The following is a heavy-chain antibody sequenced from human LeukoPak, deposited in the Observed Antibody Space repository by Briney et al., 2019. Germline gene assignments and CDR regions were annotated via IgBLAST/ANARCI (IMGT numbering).Heavy chain of an antibody. J-gene: IGHJ3*02. CDR2: IDYSGNT. D-gene: IGHD2-15*01. CDR1: GGSIRSYY. Sequence: SETLSLTCSVSGGSIRSYYWSWIRQPPGKELEWIGYIDYSGNTDPNPSLKSRVTISVDTSKNQFSLRLHSVTAADTAVYYCARASRWYWAFDIWGQGTVVTVSS. V-gene: IGHV4-59*01. CDR3: ARASRWYWAFDI.